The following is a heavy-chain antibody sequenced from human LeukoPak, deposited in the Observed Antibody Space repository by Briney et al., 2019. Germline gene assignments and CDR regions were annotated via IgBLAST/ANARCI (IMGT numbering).Heavy chain of an antibody. CDR3: ARAGAEWALNY. V-gene: IGHV1-69*04. J-gene: IGHJ4*02. CDR1: GGTFSSYA. CDR2: IIPILGIA. D-gene: IGHD1-26*01. Sequence: SVKVSCKASGGTFSSYAISWVRQAPGQGLEWMGRIIPILGIANYAQKFQGRVTITADKSTSTAYMELSSLRSEDTAVYYCARAGAEWALNYWGQGPLVTVSS.